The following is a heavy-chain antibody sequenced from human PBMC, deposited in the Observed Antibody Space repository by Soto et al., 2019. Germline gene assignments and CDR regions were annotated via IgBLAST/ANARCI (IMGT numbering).Heavy chain of an antibody. D-gene: IGHD3-10*01. CDR3: ASSAY. J-gene: IGHJ4*02. Sequence: QVQLVESGGAVVQPGSSLRLSCVASGFRFSSYGMHWVRQAPGKGLEWGAVVWYDGSNKYYANSVKGLFTISRENSKNTLYLQIPSLTAADMAVYSCASSAYWGQGTMVNVSS. CDR1: GFRFSSYG. V-gene: IGHV3-33*01. CDR2: VWYDGSNK.